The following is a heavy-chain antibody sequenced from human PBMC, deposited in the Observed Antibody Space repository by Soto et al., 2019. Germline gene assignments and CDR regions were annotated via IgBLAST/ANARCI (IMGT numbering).Heavy chain of an antibody. CDR3: AKDNGYSYGYYYYYGMDV. D-gene: IGHD5-18*01. CDR1: GFTFSSYA. CDR2: ISGSGGST. Sequence: GGSLRLSCAASGFTFSSYAMSWVRQAPGKGLEWVSAISGSGGSTYYADSVKGRFTISRDNSKNTLYLQMNSLRAEDTAVYYCAKDNGYSYGYYYYYGMDVWGQGTTVTVSS. V-gene: IGHV3-23*01. J-gene: IGHJ6*02.